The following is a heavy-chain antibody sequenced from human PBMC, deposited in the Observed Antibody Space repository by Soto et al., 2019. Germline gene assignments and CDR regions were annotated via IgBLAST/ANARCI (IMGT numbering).Heavy chain of an antibody. J-gene: IGHJ6*02. Sequence: PGESLKISCKGSGYSFTSYWISWVRQMPGKGLEWMGRIDPSDSYTNYSPSFQGHVTISADKSISTAYLQWSSLKASDTAMYYCARLGVGNYYYYYGMDVWGQGTTVTVSS. D-gene: IGHD1-26*01. V-gene: IGHV5-10-1*01. CDR2: IDPSDSYT. CDR1: GYSFTSYW. CDR3: ARLGVGNYYYYYGMDV.